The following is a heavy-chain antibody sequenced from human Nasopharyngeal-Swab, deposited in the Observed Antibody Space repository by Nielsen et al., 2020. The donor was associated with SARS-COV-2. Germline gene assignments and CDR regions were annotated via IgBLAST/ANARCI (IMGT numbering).Heavy chain of an antibody. CDR2: IYYSGST. V-gene: IGHV4-39*01. Sequence: WIRQPPGKGLAPIGSIYYSGSTYYNPSLKSRVTISVDTSKNQFSLKLSSVTAADTAVYYCASQGSGSYYLLYYYYGMDVWGQGTTVTVSS. D-gene: IGHD1-26*01. J-gene: IGHJ6*02. CDR3: ASQGSGSYYLLYYYYGMDV.